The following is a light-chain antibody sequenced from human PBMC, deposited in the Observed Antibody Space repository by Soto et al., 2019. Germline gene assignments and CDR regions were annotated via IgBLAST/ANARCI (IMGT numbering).Light chain of an antibody. CDR2: DAS. J-gene: IGKJ5*01. CDR1: QSVRSY. V-gene: IGKV3-11*01. CDR3: QQRANWPAT. Sequence: EIVLAQSPATLSLSPGERVTLTCRASQSVRSYLAWYQQKPGQAPRLLIYDASNRATGIPARFSGSGSGTDFTLTISSLEPEDFAVYYCQQRANWPATFGQGTPLEIK.